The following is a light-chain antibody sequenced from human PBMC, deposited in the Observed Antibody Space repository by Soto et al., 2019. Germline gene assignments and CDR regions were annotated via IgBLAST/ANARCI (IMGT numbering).Light chain of an antibody. CDR1: QSLRSS. CDR3: QHYNSYSEA. V-gene: IGKV1-5*03. J-gene: IGKJ1*01. CDR2: KAS. Sequence: MTQSPDTLSVSLGERATLSCRASQSLRSSLAWYQQKPGKAPKLLIYKASSLESGVPSRFSGSGSGTEFTLTISSLQPDDFTTYYCQHYNSYSEAFGQGTKVDIK.